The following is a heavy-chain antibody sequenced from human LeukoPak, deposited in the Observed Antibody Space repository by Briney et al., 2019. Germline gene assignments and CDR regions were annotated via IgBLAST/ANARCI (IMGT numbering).Heavy chain of an antibody. V-gene: IGHV3-23*01. Sequence: GGSLRLSCAASGFTFDDYGMSWVRQAPGKGLEWVSAISGSGGSTYYADSVKGRFTISRDNSKNTLYLQMNSLRAEDTAVYYCAKDVTMVRGVMYFDYWGQGTLVTVSS. CDR2: ISGSGGST. J-gene: IGHJ4*02. CDR3: AKDVTMVRGVMYFDY. D-gene: IGHD3-10*01. CDR1: GFTFDDYG.